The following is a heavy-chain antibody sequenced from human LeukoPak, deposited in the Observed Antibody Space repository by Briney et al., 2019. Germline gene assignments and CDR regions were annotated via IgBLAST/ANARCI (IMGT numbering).Heavy chain of an antibody. CDR3: ATETIGRHYDY. D-gene: IGHD1-14*01. V-gene: IGHV3-21*01. CDR2: IGPTGTDR. Sequence: GGSLRLSCAASGFTFSSCGFNWVRQAPGKGLEWVSSIGPTGTDRYYADSVRGRFNISRDNAKNSMYLQMDSLRDEDTAVHYCATETIGRHYDYWGQGTLLTVSS. J-gene: IGHJ4*02. CDR1: GFTFSSCG.